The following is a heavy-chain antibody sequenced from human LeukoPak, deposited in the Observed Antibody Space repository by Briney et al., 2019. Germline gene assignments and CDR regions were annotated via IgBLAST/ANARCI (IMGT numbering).Heavy chain of an antibody. D-gene: IGHD3-22*01. CDR1: GGSFDGYH. CDR2: IYSSGSS. J-gene: IGHJ3*02. V-gene: IGHV4-59*01. CDR3: ARARNYYDSSGFYYEGDAFDI. Sequence: SETLSLTCAVFGGSFDGYHWSWIRQPPGKGLESIGYIYSSGSSHYNPSLKSRVTISVDTSKNQFSLKLSSVTAADTAVHYCARARNYYDSSGFYYEGDAFDIWGQGTMVTVSS.